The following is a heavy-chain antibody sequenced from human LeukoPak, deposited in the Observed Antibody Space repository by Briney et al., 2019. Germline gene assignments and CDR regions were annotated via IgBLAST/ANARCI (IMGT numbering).Heavy chain of an antibody. CDR2: ISYSGST. D-gene: IGHD4-11*01. V-gene: IGHV4-59*08. J-gene: IGHJ4*02. CDR3: ARTTVTTKRLDY. CDR1: GGSISNYY. Sequence: SETLSLSCTVSGGSISNYYWSWIRQPPGKGLEWIGYISYSGSTYYNPSLKSRVTISVDTSKNQFSLKLSSVTAADTAVYYCARTTVTTKRLDYWGQGTLVTVSS.